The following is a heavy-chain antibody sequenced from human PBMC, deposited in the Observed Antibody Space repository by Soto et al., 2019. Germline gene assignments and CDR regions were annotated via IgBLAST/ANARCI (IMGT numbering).Heavy chain of an antibody. CDR2: ISSSSSTI. CDR3: ARDGTMVRGVIISKRAFDI. V-gene: IGHV3-48*02. J-gene: IGHJ3*02. D-gene: IGHD3-10*01. CDR1: GFTFSSYS. Sequence: GGSLRLSCAASGFTFSSYSMNWVRQAPGKGLEWVSYISSSSSTIYYADSVKGRFTISRDNAKNSLYLQMNSLRDEDAAVYYCARDGTMVRGVIISKRAFDIWGQGTMVTVSS.